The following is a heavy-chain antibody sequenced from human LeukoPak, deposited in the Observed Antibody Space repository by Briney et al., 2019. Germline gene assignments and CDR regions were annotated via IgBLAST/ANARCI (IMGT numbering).Heavy chain of an antibody. CDR2: ISSSSSYI. CDR1: GFTFSSYS. J-gene: IGHJ4*02. V-gene: IGHV3-21*01. Sequence: GGSLRLSCAASGFTFSSYSMNWVRQAPGKGLEWVSSISSSSSYIYYADSVKGRFTISRDNAKNSLYLQMNSLRAEDTAVYYCAREGTIAAAGLDYWGQGTLVTVSS. CDR3: AREGTIAAAGLDY. D-gene: IGHD6-13*01.